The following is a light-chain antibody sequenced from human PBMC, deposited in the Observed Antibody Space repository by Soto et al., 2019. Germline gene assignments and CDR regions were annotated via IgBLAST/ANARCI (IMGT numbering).Light chain of an antibody. CDR3: HQYGTSPRT. Sequence: EIVLSQSPDTLSLSPGERATLSCRASQRVTNSYLAWYQQKPGQAPRLLIFVASSRATGITDRFSGSGSGTDFTLTISSLEPEDFALYFCHQYGTSPRTFGPGTKVEF. CDR2: VAS. J-gene: IGKJ1*01. V-gene: IGKV3-20*01. CDR1: QRVTNSY.